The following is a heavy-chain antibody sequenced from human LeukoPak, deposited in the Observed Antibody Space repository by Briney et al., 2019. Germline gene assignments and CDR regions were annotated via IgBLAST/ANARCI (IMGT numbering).Heavy chain of an antibody. D-gene: IGHD6-19*01. V-gene: IGHV4-34*01. CDR3: ARDLSGWYVY. CDR1: GGSFSGYY. J-gene: IGHJ4*02. Sequence: PSETLSLTCAVYGGSFSGYYWSWIRQPPGKGLEWIGEINHSGSTNYNPSLKSRVTISVDTSMNQFSLKLSSVTAADTAVYYCARDLSGWYVYWGQGTLVTVSS. CDR2: INHSGST.